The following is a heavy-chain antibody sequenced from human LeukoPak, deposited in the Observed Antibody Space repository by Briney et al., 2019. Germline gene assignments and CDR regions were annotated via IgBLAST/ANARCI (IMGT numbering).Heavy chain of an antibody. J-gene: IGHJ3*02. CDR2: IYPGDSDT. V-gene: IGHV5-51*01. Sequence: GESLKISCKDSGYSFTNYWIGWVRQMPGKGLEWMGIIYPGDSDTRYSPSFQGQVTISADKSISTAYLQWSSLKASDTAMYYCARRGIAVAGNDAFDIWGQGTMVTVSS. CDR3: ARRGIAVAGNDAFDI. CDR1: GYSFTNYW. D-gene: IGHD6-19*01.